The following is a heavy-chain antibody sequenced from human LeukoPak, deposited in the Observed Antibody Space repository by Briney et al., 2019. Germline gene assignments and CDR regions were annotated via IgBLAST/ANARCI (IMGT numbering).Heavy chain of an antibody. Sequence: PSETLSLTCAVYGGSFSGYYWSWIRQPPGKGLEWIGEINHSGSTNYNPSLKSRVTISVDTSKNQFSLELSSVTAADTAVYYCARLAPSRPALYSSSWYGNWFDPWGQGTLVTVSS. V-gene: IGHV4-34*01. CDR2: INHSGST. CDR1: GGSFSGYY. CDR3: ARLAPSRPALYSSSWYGNWFDP. D-gene: IGHD6-13*01. J-gene: IGHJ5*02.